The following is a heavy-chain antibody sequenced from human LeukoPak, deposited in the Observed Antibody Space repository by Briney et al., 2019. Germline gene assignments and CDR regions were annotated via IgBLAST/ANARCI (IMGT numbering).Heavy chain of an antibody. CDR1: GYTFTSYY. CDR2: INPNSGGT. CDR3: ARESNYYDSSDYYQGDAFDI. V-gene: IGHV1-2*02. J-gene: IGHJ3*02. D-gene: IGHD3-22*01. Sequence: ASVKVSCKASGYTFTSYYMHWVRQAPGQGLEWMGWINPNSGGTNYAQKFQGRVTMTRDTSISTAYMELSRLRSDDTAVYYCARESNYYDSSDYYQGDAFDIWGQGTLVTVSS.